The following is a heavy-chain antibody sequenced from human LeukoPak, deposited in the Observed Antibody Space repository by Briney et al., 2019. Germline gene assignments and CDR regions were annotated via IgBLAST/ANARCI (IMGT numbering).Heavy chain of an antibody. CDR1: GGTFSSYA. Sequence: SVKVSCKASGGTFSSYAISWVRQAPGQGLEWMGGIIPIFGTANYAQKFQGRVTITADESTSTAYMELRSLRSDDTAVYYCARERYCSSTSCYYFDYWGQGTLVTVSS. J-gene: IGHJ4*02. V-gene: IGHV1-69*01. D-gene: IGHD2-2*01. CDR2: IIPIFGTA. CDR3: ARERYCSSTSCYYFDY.